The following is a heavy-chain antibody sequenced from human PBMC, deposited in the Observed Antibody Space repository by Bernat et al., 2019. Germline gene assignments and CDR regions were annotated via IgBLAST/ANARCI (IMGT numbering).Heavy chain of an antibody. CDR2: IDRDGITT. CDR3: ASLGGSGDGRDR. CDR1: GFTFSNSR. Sequence: EVQLVESGGGLVQPGGSLRLSCAASGFTFSNSRMHWVRQGPGEGLVWVSCIDRDGITTYNADSVKGRFTISRDNAKNTLLLQMNSLRLDDTAVYYCASLGGSGDGRDRWGQGTLVTVSS. D-gene: IGHD3-10*01. V-gene: IGHV3-74*01. J-gene: IGHJ5*02.